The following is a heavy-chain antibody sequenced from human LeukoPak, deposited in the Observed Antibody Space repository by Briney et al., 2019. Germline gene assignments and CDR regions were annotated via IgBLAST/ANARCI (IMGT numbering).Heavy chain of an antibody. V-gene: IGHV4-61*02. D-gene: IGHD3-10*01. Sequence: SETLSLTCTVSCDPISSGSYYWSWIRQPAVKGLEGIGRSYNSVSTNDNPSLKSRVTISVDTSKNQFSMRLSSVTAADTAVNYCAREEYGSGSYYDVGDLNWFDPWGQGTLVTVSS. CDR2: SYNSVST. CDR1: CDPISSGSYY. J-gene: IGHJ5*02. CDR3: AREEYGSGSYYDVGDLNWFDP.